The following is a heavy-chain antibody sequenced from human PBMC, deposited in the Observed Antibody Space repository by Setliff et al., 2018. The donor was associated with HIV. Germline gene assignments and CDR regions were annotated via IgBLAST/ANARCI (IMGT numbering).Heavy chain of an antibody. J-gene: IGHJ2*01. CDR2: IYHSGST. Sequence: SETLSLTCAVSGYSISSGYYWGWIRQPPGKGLEWIGSIYHSGSTYYNPPLKSRVTISVDTSKNQFSLKLSSVTAADTAVYYCTFRTNWYFDLWGRGTLVTVSS. CDR1: GYSISSGYY. V-gene: IGHV4-38-2*01. CDR3: TFRTNWYFDL.